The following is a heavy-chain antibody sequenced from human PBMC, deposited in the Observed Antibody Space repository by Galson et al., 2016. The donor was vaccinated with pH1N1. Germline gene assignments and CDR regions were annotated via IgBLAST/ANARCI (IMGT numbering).Heavy chain of an antibody. CDR3: AKADHIWASYFDY. Sequence: LRLSCAASGFTFNNYAMSWVRQAPGKGLEWVSGIEDGGGGTEYADPVKGRFTISRDNSKNTLSLQMNSLRAEDTAVYFCAKADHIWASYFDYWGQGTLVTVSS. CDR1: GFTFNNYA. D-gene: IGHD2-21*01. CDR2: IEDGGGGT. J-gene: IGHJ4*02. V-gene: IGHV3-23*01.